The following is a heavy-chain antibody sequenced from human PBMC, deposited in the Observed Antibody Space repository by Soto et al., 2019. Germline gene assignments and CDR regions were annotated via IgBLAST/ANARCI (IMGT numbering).Heavy chain of an antibody. CDR1: GFTLRTCS. D-gene: IGHD2-15*01. CDR3: ARGAPYCSGGSCFGADY. V-gene: IGHV3-48*02. J-gene: IGHJ4*02. CDR2: ISSSSSTI. Sequence: HPGGSLRLSCAASGFTLRTCSMNWVRQAPGKGLEWVSYISSSSSTIYYADSVKGRFTISRDNAKNSLYLQMNSLRDEDTAVYYCARGAPYCSGGSCFGADYWGQGTPVTVSS.